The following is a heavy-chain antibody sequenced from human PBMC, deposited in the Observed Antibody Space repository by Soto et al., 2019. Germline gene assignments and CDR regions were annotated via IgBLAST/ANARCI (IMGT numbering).Heavy chain of an antibody. D-gene: IGHD1-20*01. CDR2: LNSDGRST. V-gene: IGHV3-74*01. J-gene: IGHJ4*02. Sequence: EVQLVESGGGLVQPGGSLRLSCAASGFSLSTYYMHWVRQAPGKGLVWVSRLNSDGRSTTYADSVKGRFTISRDNAKNTLYLQMNSLRADDTAVYYCARGNNWLRDYWGQGTLVTVSS. CDR3: ARGNNWLRDY. CDR1: GFSLSTYY.